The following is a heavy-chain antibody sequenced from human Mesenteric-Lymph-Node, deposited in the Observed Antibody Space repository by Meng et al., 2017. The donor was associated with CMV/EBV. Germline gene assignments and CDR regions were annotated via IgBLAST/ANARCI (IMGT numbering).Heavy chain of an antibody. CDR2: IYSSGRT. CDR3: ARVGGYIVATFSY. J-gene: IGHJ4*02. CDR1: GDSISSSSYY. V-gene: IGHV4-39*07. Sequence: SETLSLTCTVSGDSISSSSYYWGWLRQPPGKGLEWIGSIYSSGRTYYNPSLMRRVTISIDTSKNQFSLRLNSVTAADTAVYYCARVGGYIVATFSYWGQGTLVTVSS. D-gene: IGHD5-12*01.